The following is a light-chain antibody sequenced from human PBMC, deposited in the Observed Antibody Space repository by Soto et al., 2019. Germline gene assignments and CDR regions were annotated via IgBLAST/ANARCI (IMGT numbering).Light chain of an antibody. CDR2: AAS. CDR3: QQYDSSLWT. V-gene: IGKV3-20*01. J-gene: IGKJ1*01. Sequence: EIVLTQSPGTLSLSPGERATLSCMASQTITSNYLAWYQQKPGQAPRLLIYAASNRATGIPDRFSGSGSGKEFTLTISGLEPEDFAVYYCQQYDSSLWTFGQGTKVEIK. CDR1: QTITSNY.